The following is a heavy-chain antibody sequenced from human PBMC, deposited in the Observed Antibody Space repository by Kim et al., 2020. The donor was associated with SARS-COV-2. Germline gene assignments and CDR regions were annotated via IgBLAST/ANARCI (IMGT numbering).Heavy chain of an antibody. D-gene: IGHD1-1*01. J-gene: IGHJ5*02. Sequence: GGSLKLSCAASGFTFSGYTLQWVRQASGKGLEWVGRIRSKANNYATAYAASVKGRFTISRDDSKNTAYLQMSSVKTEDTALYYCTARVQVGSNGPVVEPWGQGTLVTVSS. CDR2: IRSKANNYAT. CDR3: TARVQVGSNGPVVEP. V-gene: IGHV3-73*01. CDR1: GFTFSGYT.